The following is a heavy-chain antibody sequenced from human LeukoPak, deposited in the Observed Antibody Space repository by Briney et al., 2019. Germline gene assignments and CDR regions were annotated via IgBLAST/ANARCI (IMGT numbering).Heavy chain of an antibody. V-gene: IGHV4-4*02. Sequence: SGTLSLTCAVSGGSISSSNWWSWVRQPPGKGLEWIGEIYHSGSTNYNPTLKSRATISLVTSTNQFFLDLTSVTAADTAVYYCANKVYCSRTSCHPAGYWGQGILVTVSS. CDR3: ANKVYCSRTSCHPAGY. CDR1: GGSISSSNW. CDR2: IYHSGST. D-gene: IGHD2-2*01. J-gene: IGHJ4*02.